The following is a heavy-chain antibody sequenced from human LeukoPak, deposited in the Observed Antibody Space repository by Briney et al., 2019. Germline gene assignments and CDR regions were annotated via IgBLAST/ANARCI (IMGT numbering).Heavy chain of an antibody. J-gene: IGHJ4*02. V-gene: IGHV3-66*01. CDR1: GFTFGDYA. Sequence: PGRSLRLSCTASGFTFGDYAMSWVRQAPGKGLEWVSVIYSGGSKYYADSVKGRITISRDNSHNTVYLQMNSLRAEDTAVYYCATDPAVRGGDSWGQGTLVTVSS. D-gene: IGHD3-10*01. CDR3: ATDPAVRGGDS. CDR2: IYSGGSK.